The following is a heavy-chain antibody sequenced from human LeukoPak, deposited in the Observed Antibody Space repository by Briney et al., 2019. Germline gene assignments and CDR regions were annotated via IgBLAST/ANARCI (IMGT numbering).Heavy chain of an antibody. CDR3: ARGIVVVPAAIRGTYNWFDP. J-gene: IGHJ5*02. D-gene: IGHD2-2*02. CDR1: GYSISSGYY. Sequence: SETLSLTCTVSGYSISSGYYWGWIRQPPGKGLEWIGSIYHSGSTYYNPSLKSRVTISVDTSKNQFSLKLSSVTAAETAVYYCARGIVVVPAAIRGTYNWFDPWGQGTLVTVSS. CDR2: IYHSGST. V-gene: IGHV4-38-2*02.